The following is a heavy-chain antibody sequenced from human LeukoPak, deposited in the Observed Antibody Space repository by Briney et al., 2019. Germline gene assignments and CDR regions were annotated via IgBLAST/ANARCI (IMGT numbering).Heavy chain of an antibody. CDR3: ARSGIAGKGGDD. V-gene: IGHV4-38-2*02. D-gene: IGHD6-13*01. Sequence: SETLSLTCTVSGYSISSGYYWGWIRQPPGKGLEWIGSIYHSGSTYYNPSLKSRVTISVDTSKNQFSLKLSSVTAADTAVYYCARSGIAGKGGDDWGQGTLVTVSS. CDR1: GYSISSGYY. J-gene: IGHJ4*02. CDR2: IYHSGST.